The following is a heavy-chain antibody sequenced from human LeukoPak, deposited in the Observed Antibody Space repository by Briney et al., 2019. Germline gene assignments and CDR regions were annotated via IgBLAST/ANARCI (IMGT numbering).Heavy chain of an antibody. CDR1: GFTFSSYS. V-gene: IGHV3-48*02. Sequence: GGSLRLSCAASGFTFSSYSMNWVRQAPGKGLEWVSYISSSSSTIYYADSVKGRFTISRDNAKNSLYLQMNSLRDEDTAVYYCARDPDRGYCGGDCLDAFDIWGQGTMVTVSP. D-gene: IGHD2-21*02. CDR3: ARDPDRGYCGGDCLDAFDI. CDR2: ISSSSSTI. J-gene: IGHJ3*02.